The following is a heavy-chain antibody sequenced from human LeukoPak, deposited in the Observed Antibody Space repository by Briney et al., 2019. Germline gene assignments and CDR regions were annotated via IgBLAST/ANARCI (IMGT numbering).Heavy chain of an antibody. Sequence: ASVKVSCKASGYTFTNYYMHWARQAPGQGLEWMGIIDPSGGSTSSAQRFQGRVTMTRDTSTSTVYMELSSLRSEDTAVYYCALAARYYYYGMDVWGQGTTVTVSS. CDR1: GYTFTNYY. CDR2: IDPSGGST. V-gene: IGHV1-46*01. CDR3: ALAARYYYYGMDV. D-gene: IGHD6-6*01. J-gene: IGHJ6*02.